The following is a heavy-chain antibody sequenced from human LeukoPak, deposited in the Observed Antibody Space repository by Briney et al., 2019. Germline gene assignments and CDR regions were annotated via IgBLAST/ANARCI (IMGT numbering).Heavy chain of an antibody. D-gene: IGHD6-19*01. V-gene: IGHV4-61*05. CDR1: GGSISSSSYY. Sequence: SETLSLTCTVSGGSISSSSYYWGWIRQPPGKGLEWIGYIYYSGSTNYNPSLKSRVTISVDTSKNQFSLKLSSVTAADTAVYYCARVRSSGWYVRYYYYYMDVWGKATTVTISS. J-gene: IGHJ6*03. CDR2: IYYSGST. CDR3: ARVRSSGWYVRYYYYYMDV.